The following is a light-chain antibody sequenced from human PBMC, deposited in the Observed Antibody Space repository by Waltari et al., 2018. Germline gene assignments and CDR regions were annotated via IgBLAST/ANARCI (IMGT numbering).Light chain of an antibody. CDR2: EAS. CDR3: QQYNRYPYT. CDR1: QSFSSW. J-gene: IGKJ2*01. V-gene: IGKV1-5*03. Sequence: DIQMTQSPSTLSASVGDRVTITCRASQSFSSWLAWYQQKPGKAPKLLNYEASTLESGLPSRFSGSGSGTEFTLTISSLQPDDSATYFCQQYNRYPYTFSQGTKLEIK.